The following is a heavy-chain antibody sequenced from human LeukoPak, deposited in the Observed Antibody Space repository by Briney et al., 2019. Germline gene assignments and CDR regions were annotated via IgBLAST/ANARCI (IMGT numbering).Heavy chain of an antibody. J-gene: IGHJ4*02. D-gene: IGHD4-23*01. CDR3: ARGGISIDY. Sequence: PSETLSLTCTVSGGSISSSSYYWGWIRQPPGNGLEWIGNIYYSGSTYYNPSLKGRVTMSVDTSRNQFSLKLSSVTAADTAVYYCARGGISIDYWGQGTLVTVSS. CDR1: GGSISSSSYY. CDR2: IYYSGST. V-gene: IGHV4-39*07.